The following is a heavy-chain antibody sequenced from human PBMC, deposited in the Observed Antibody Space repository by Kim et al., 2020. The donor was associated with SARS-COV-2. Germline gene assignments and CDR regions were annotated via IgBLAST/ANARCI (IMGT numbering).Heavy chain of an antibody. CDR1: GFTFGDYA. CDR2: IRSKAYGGTT. V-gene: IGHV3-49*03. D-gene: IGHD2-2*02. J-gene: IGHJ6*02. Sequence: GGSLRLSCTASGFTFGDYAMSWFRQAPGKGLEWVGFIRSKAYGGTTEYAASVKGRFTISRDDSKSIAYLQMNSLKTEDTAVYYCSLYCSSTSCYTGHGMDVWGQGTTVTVSS. CDR3: SLYCSSTSCYTGHGMDV.